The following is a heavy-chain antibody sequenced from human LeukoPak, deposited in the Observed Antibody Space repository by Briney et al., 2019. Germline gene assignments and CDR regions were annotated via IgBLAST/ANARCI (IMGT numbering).Heavy chain of an antibody. CDR2: MNPNSGNT. V-gene: IGHV1-8*03. CDR1: GYTFTGYY. J-gene: IGHJ5*02. Sequence: ASVKVSCKASGYTFTGYYMHWVRQAPGQGLEWMGWMNPNSGNTGYAQKFQGRVTITRNTSISTAYMELSSLRSEDTAVYYCARGGNGNNWFDPWGQGTLVTVSS. D-gene: IGHD1-1*01. CDR3: ARGGNGNNWFDP.